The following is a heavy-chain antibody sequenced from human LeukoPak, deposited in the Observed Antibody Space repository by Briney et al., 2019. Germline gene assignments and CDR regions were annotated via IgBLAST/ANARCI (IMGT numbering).Heavy chain of an antibody. Sequence: ASVKVSCKASGYTFTSYGISWVRQAPGQGLEWMGWISAYNGNTNYAQKVQGRVTMTTDTSTTTAYMELRSLRSDDTAVYYCARHPYYDSRGYYAYWGQGSLVTVSS. V-gene: IGHV1-18*01. D-gene: IGHD3-22*01. CDR1: GYTFTSYG. J-gene: IGHJ4*02. CDR3: ARHPYYDSRGYYAY. CDR2: ISAYNGNT.